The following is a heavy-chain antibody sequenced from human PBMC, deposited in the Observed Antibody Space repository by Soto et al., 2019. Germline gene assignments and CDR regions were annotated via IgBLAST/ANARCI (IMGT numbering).Heavy chain of an antibody. CDR3: AREYYDFWCGYQTYYYYYMDV. V-gene: IGHV1-18*01. CDR2: ISAYNGNT. CDR1: GYTFTSYG. J-gene: IGHJ6*03. D-gene: IGHD3-3*01. Sequence: QVQLVQSGAEVKKPGASVKVSCKASGYTFTSYGISWVRQAPGQGLEWMGWISAYNGNTNYAQKLQGRVTMTTDTSTSTAYMELRSLRSDDTAVYYCAREYYDFWCGYQTYYYYYMDVWGKGTTVTVSS.